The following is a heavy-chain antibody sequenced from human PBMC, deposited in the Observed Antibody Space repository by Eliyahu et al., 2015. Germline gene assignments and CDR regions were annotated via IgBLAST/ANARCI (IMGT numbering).Heavy chain of an antibody. J-gene: IGHJ4*02. Sequence: VQLXQSGAEVKKXGESLXISCXGSGYXFTSYXIGWVRQMPGKGLXWXGIIYPGDSDTRYSPSFQGQVTISADKSISTAYLQWSSLKASDTAMYYCARSSRGVGAPFDYWGQGTLVTVSS. CDR3: ARSSRGVGAPFDY. V-gene: IGHV5-51*01. CDR1: GYXFTSYX. D-gene: IGHD1-26*01. CDR2: IYPGDSDT.